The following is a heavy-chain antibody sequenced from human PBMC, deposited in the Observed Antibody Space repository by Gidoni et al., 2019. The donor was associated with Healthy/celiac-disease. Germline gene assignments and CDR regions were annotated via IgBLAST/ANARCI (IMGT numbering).Heavy chain of an antibody. D-gene: IGHD2-2*01. CDR2: INHSGST. CDR3: ARGRGGCSSTSCYPPGVY. J-gene: IGHJ4*02. Sequence: QVQLQQWGAGLLKPPEPLSLTCAVYGGSFIGYYWSWIRQPPGKGLEWIGEINHSGSTNYHPSLKSRVTISVDTSKNQFSLKLSSVTAADTAVYYCARGRGGCSSTSCYPPGVYWGQGTLVTVSS. CDR1: GGSFIGYY. V-gene: IGHV4-34*01.